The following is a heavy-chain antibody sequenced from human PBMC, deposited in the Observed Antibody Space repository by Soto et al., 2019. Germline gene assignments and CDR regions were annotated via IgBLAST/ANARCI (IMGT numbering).Heavy chain of an antibody. D-gene: IGHD3-22*01. Sequence: GGSLRLSCAASGVTFSDYYMSWIRQAPGKGLEWVSYISSSGSTIYYADSVKGRFTISRDNAKNSLYLQMNSLRAEDTAVYYCARDRLDSYYYYYMDVWGKGTTVTVSS. CDR1: GVTFSDYY. CDR3: ARDRLDSYYYYYMDV. V-gene: IGHV3-11*01. J-gene: IGHJ6*03. CDR2: ISSSGSTI.